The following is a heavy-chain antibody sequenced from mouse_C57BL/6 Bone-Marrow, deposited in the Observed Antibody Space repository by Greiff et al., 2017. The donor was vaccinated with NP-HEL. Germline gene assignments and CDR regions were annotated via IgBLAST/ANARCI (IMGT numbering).Heavy chain of an antibody. CDR3: ARWQYGSSLYWYFDV. CDR1: GYTFTSYW. CDR2: IHPNSGGT. Sequence: QVQLKQPGAELVKPGASVTLSCKASGYTFTSYWMHWVKQRPGQGLEWIGMIHPNSGGTNYHEKFKSKATLTVDKASSTAYMQLSSLTSEDSAVYYCARWQYGSSLYWYFDVWGTGTTVTVSS. D-gene: IGHD1-1*01. J-gene: IGHJ1*03. V-gene: IGHV1-64*01.